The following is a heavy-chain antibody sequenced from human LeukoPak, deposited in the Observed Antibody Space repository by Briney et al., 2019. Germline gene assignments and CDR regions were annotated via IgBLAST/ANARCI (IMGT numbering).Heavy chain of an antibody. V-gene: IGHV5-51*01. CDR1: GYSFSSYW. D-gene: IGHD1-26*01. CDR3: ARLQWELPDY. CDR2: IYPGDSDT. Sequence: GESLKISCKASGYSFSSYWIGWVRQMPGKGLELMGIIYPGDSDTRYSPSFQGQVTISADKSINTAYVQWSSLKAPDTAIYYCARLQWELPDYWDQGTLVTVSS. J-gene: IGHJ4*02.